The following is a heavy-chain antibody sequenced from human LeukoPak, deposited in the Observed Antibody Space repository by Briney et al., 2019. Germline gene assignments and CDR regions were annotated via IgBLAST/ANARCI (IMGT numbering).Heavy chain of an antibody. Sequence: SETLSLTRTVSGDSISTYWWSWIRQPPGKGLEWIGYIYYSGTTNYNPSLKSRVTISVDTSKNQFSLNLSSVTAADTAVYYCARANDFWSGYGIDNWGQGTLVTVSS. J-gene: IGHJ4*02. CDR2: IYYSGTT. D-gene: IGHD3-3*01. CDR1: GDSISTYW. CDR3: ARANDFWSGYGIDN. V-gene: IGHV4-59*01.